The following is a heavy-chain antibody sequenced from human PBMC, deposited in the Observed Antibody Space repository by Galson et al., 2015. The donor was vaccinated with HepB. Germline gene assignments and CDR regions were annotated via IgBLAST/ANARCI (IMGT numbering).Heavy chain of an antibody. CDR3: ARDVGFGGVIVLTYYYYYGMDV. CDR1: GFTFSSYS. Sequence: SLRLSCAASGFTFSSYSMNWVRQAPGKGLEWVSSISSSSSYIYYADSVKGRFTISRDNAKNSLYLQMNSLRAEDTAVYYCARDVGFGGVIVLTYYYYYGMDVWGQGTTVTVSS. V-gene: IGHV3-21*01. J-gene: IGHJ6*02. D-gene: IGHD3-16*02. CDR2: ISSSSSYI.